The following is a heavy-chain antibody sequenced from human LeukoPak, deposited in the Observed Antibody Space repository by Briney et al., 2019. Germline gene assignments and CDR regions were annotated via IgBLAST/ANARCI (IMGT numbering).Heavy chain of an antibody. CDR2: LYYSEST. D-gene: IGHD3-16*01. V-gene: IGHV4-39*07. Sequence: PSETLSLTCTVSGDSISSSNYYWGWIRQPPGKGLEWIGSLYYSESTYYNPSLKSRVTILVDTSKNQFSLNLRSVTAADTAVYYCAREGGGFDYWGQGTLVTVSS. CDR3: AREGGGFDY. J-gene: IGHJ4*02. CDR1: GDSISSSNYY.